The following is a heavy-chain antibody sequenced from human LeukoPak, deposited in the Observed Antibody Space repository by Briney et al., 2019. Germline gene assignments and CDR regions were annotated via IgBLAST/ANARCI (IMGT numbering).Heavy chain of an antibody. D-gene: IGHD5-12*01. CDR2: VKPDGSER. J-gene: IGHJ4*02. CDR1: GFTYSRYW. Sequence: GGSLRLSCAASGFTYSRYWMSWVRQAPGKGLEWVANVKPDGSERYYVGSVKGRFTISRDNAKNSVYLQMNSLRVEDTAVYYCARHSGYDIKFDYWGQGALVTVSS. V-gene: IGHV3-7*01. CDR3: ARHSGYDIKFDY.